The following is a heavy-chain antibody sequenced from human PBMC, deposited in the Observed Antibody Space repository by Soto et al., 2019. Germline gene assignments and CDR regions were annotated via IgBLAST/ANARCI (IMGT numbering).Heavy chain of an antibody. D-gene: IGHD6-13*01. V-gene: IGHV3-66*01. Sequence: EVQLVESGGGLVQPGGSLRLSCAVTGFTISSNYMNWVLQAPGKGLEWVSVMYAAGSTYYEDSLKGRFNIARDNSKNTVYLQMNSLRVEDTAVYYCARGSNSNTWKLVAYWGQGTLVTVSS. CDR1: GFTISSNY. J-gene: IGHJ4*02. CDR3: ARGSNSNTWKLVAY. CDR2: MYAAGST.